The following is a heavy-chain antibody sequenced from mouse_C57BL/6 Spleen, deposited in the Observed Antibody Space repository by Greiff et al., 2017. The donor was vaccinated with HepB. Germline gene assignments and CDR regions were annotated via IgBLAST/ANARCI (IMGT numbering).Heavy chain of an antibody. CDR1: GYTFTSYW. J-gene: IGHJ3*01. V-gene: IGHV1-50*01. D-gene: IGHD1-1*01. Sequence: QVQLQQPGAELVKPGASVKLSCKASGYTFTSYWMQWVKQRPGQGLEWIGEIDPSDSYTNYNQKFKGKATLTVDTSSSTAYMQLSSLTSEDSAVYYCARGPVEGAYWGQGTLVTVSA. CDR2: IDPSDSYT. CDR3: ARGPVEGAY.